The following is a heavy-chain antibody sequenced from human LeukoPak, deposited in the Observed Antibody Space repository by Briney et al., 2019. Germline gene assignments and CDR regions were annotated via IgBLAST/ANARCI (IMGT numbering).Heavy chain of an antibody. J-gene: IGHJ4*02. D-gene: IGHD3-3*01. V-gene: IGHV1-2*02. CDR3: ARATGTYYDFWSGFSLSA. CDR2: INPNSGGT. Sequence: GASVKVSCKASGYTFTSYYMHWVRQAPGQGLEWMGWINPNSGGTNYAQKFQGRVTMTRDTSISTAYMELSRLRSDDTAVYYCARATGTYYDFWSGFSLSAWGQGTLVTVSS. CDR1: GYTFTSYY.